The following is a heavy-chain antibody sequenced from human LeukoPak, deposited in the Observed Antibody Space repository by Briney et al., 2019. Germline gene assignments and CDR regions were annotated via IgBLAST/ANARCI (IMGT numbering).Heavy chain of an antibody. CDR3: AREVVATASAFDC. Sequence: GGSLRLSCTASGFSFSSFWMSWVRQAPGKGLEWVANIKDDGSVKNHVDSLKGRFSISRDNAMNSLYLQISSLRAEDTAVYYCAREVVATASAFDCWGQGTLVTVSS. CDR2: IKDDGSVK. CDR1: GFSFSSFW. D-gene: IGHD2-21*01. V-gene: IGHV3-7*03. J-gene: IGHJ4*02.